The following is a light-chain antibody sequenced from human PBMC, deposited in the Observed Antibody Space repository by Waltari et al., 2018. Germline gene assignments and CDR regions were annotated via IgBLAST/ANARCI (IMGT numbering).Light chain of an antibody. CDR1: SSYVGGDNN. CDR2: DVS. Sequence: QSALTQPASVSGSPGQSITIPCTGTSSYVGGDNNVSWYQQHPGKAPKFIIYDVSNRPSGVSNRFSGSKSGNTASLTISGLQAEDEADYYCSSYTSSYTYVFGTGTKVTVL. CDR3: SSYTSSYTYV. J-gene: IGLJ1*01. V-gene: IGLV2-14*03.